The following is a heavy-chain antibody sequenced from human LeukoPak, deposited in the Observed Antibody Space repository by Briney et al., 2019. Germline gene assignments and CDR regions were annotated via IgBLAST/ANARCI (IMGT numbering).Heavy chain of an antibody. D-gene: IGHD6-19*01. Sequence: GGSLRLSCAASGFTFSSYAMSWVRQAPGKGLEWVSAISGSGGSTYYADSVKGRFTISRDSSKNTLYLQMNSLRAEDTAVYYCAKDGLYSSGWYDYWGQGTLVTVSS. J-gene: IGHJ4*02. CDR1: GFTFSSYA. CDR2: ISGSGGST. CDR3: AKDGLYSSGWYDY. V-gene: IGHV3-23*01.